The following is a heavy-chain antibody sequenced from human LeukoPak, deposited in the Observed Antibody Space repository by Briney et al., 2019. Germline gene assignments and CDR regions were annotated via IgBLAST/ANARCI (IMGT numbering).Heavy chain of an antibody. CDR2: ISGSGGNT. D-gene: IGHD2-8*01. CDR3: ARDQSARLMVYAYLDY. J-gene: IGHJ4*02. CDR1: GFTFSSYG. Sequence: PGGSLRLSCAASGFTFSSYGMSWVRQAPGKGLEWVSAISGSGGNTYYADSVKGRFTISRDNSKNTLYLQMKSLRAEDTAVYYCARDQSARLMVYAYLDYWGQGTLVTVSS. V-gene: IGHV3-23*01.